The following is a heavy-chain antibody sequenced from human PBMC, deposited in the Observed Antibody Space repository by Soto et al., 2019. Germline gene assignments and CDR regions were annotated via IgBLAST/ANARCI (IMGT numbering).Heavy chain of an antibody. CDR3: SADHPHMAMGWPV. CDR2: IVVVSGST. CDR1: GFDFGNFG. J-gene: IGHJ6*02. Sequence: GASVKVSCKASGFDFGNFGIQFLRQTRGRGLEWIGWIVVVSGSTNYARHFQGRVAISRDMSSSTAYLDLYDLKSDDTAVYFCSADHPHMAMGWPVWGQGTTVTVSS. D-gene: IGHD1-26*01. V-gene: IGHV1-58*02.